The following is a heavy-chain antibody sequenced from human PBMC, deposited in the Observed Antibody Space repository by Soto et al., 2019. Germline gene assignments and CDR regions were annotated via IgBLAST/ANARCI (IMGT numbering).Heavy chain of an antibody. Sequence: GSLRLSCAASGFPGGTSYIHWVRQAPGKGLEWVSAIQIGGKTYYADSVKGRSIISRDNSENTVYLQMSSLRAEDTAVYFCARESVLRFLEWLPRQGMDVWGQGTAVTVSS. CDR3: ARESVLRFLEWLPRQGMDV. CDR1: GFPGGTSY. V-gene: IGHV3-53*01. CDR2: IQIGGKT. D-gene: IGHD3-3*01. J-gene: IGHJ6*02.